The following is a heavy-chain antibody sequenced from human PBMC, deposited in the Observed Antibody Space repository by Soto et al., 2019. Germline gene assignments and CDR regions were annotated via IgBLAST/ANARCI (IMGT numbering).Heavy chain of an antibody. CDR1: GFAFSTYA. D-gene: IGHD6-6*01. Sequence: GGSLRLSCAAAGFAFSTYAMTWVRQAPGKGLEWVSVIRGSGGSSYYAASVKGRFTISGDNSKNTMFLQMNGLRAEDTAVYYCAIVTKRAAVRRYEYYKYGMGVWGQGTTVTVSS. CDR3: AIVTKRAAVRRYEYYKYGMGV. CDR2: IRGSGGSS. J-gene: IGHJ6*02. V-gene: IGHV3-23*01.